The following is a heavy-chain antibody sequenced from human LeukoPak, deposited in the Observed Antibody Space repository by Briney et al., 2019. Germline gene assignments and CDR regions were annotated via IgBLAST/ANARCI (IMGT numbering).Heavy chain of an antibody. D-gene: IGHD3-22*01. Sequence: ASVKVSCKASGYTFTGYYMHWVRQAPGQGLEWMGWINPNSGGTNYAQKVQGRVTMTRDTSISTAYMELSRLRSDDTAVYYCARVPYYYDSSGSILFDFWGQGTLVTVSS. CDR1: GYTFTGYY. J-gene: IGHJ4*02. V-gene: IGHV1-2*02. CDR2: INPNSGGT. CDR3: ARVPYYYDSSGSILFDF.